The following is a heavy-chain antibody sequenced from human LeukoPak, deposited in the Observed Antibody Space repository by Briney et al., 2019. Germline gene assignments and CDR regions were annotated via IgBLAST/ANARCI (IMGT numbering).Heavy chain of an antibody. CDR1: GGTFNSHV. D-gene: IGHD3-10*01. V-gene: IGHV1-69*05. J-gene: IGHJ5*02. CDR3: ARGYYYGSESYWHTKWFDP. CDR2: IIPAFGTA. Sequence: GASVKVSCKASGGTFNSHVISWVRQAPGQGLEWMGGIIPAFGTANYAQKFQGRVTITTDESTTTAYMEMSSLRSEDTAVYYCARGYYYGSESYWHTKWFDPWGQGTLVTVSS.